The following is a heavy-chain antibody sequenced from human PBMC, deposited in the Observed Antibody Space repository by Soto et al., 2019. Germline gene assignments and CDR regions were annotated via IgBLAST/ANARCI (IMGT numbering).Heavy chain of an antibody. Sequence: PSETLSLTCPVSGGSISSSSYYWGWIRQPPGKGLEWIGSIYYSGSTYYNPSLKSRVTISIDPSKNQFSLKLSSVTAADTAVYYCARLGIAEPGMSPFDCWGQGALVTVS. J-gene: IGHJ4*02. CDR2: IYYSGST. CDR1: GGSISSSSYY. CDR3: ARLGIAEPGMSPFDC. V-gene: IGHV4-39*01. D-gene: IGHD6-13*01.